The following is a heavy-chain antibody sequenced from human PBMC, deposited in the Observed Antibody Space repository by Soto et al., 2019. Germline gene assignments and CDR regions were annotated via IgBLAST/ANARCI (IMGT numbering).Heavy chain of an antibody. CDR1: GGSISPYY. V-gene: IGHV4-59*08. J-gene: IGHJ1*01. CDR3: ARLIRDASGSYRLDH. D-gene: IGHD3-10*01. Sequence: QVQLQESGPGRVKPSETLSLTCTASGGSISPYYWSWIRQPPGEGMEWLGYIYYSGYTNYNPSLKSRLTISVDTSKNQFSLRLSSVTAADTAVYFCARLIRDASGSYRLDHWGRGTLVTVSS. CDR2: IYYSGYT.